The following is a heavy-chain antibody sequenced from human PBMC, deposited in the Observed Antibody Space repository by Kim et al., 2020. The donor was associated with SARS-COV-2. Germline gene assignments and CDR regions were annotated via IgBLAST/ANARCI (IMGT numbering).Heavy chain of an antibody. V-gene: IGHV4-59*08. CDR3: ATRDCSSTSCSPHYFDY. D-gene: IGHD2-2*01. CDR2: IYYSGST. J-gene: IGHJ4*02. CDR1: GGSISSYY. Sequence: SETLSLTCTVSGGSISSYYWSWIRQPPGKGLEWIGYIYYSGSTNYNPSLKSQVTISVDTPKNQFSLKLSFVTAADTAVYYCATRDCSSTSCSPHYFDYWGQGTLVTVSS.